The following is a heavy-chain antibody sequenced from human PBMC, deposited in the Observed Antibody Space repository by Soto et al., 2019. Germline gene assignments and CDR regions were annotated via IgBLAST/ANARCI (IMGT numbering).Heavy chain of an antibody. CDR3: ARETIAAAGTDY. V-gene: IGHV1-18*01. Sequence: XSVKVSCKASGCTFTRYGISWVRQAPGQGLEWMGWIXAYNGXPNYAQNLHGXXTMTTETSTSTAYMEMRSLRYDDTDVYYCARETIAAAGTDYWGQGTLVTVSS. CDR1: GCTFTRYG. J-gene: IGHJ4*02. D-gene: IGHD6-13*01. CDR2: IXAYNGXP.